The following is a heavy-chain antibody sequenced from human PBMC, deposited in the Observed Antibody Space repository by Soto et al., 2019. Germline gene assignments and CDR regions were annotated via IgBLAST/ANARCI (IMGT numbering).Heavy chain of an antibody. CDR2: INADNGNT. D-gene: IGHD3-22*01. Sequence: ASVKVSCKASGYTFTTYAIHWVRQAPGQSPEWMGWINADNGNTRYSQKFQGRITITRDTSASTAYMELSSLRSDDTAVYYCATDPHYYDTTAYCIDTWGQGTLLTVSS. CDR3: ATDPHYYDTTAYCIDT. J-gene: IGHJ5*02. CDR1: GYTFTTYA. V-gene: IGHV1-3*01.